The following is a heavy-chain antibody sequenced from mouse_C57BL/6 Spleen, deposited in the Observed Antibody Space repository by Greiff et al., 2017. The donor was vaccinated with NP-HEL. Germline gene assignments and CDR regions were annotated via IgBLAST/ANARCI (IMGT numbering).Heavy chain of an antibody. V-gene: IGHV1-54*01. CDR1: GYAFTNYL. Sequence: VQLQQSGAELVRPGTSVKVSCKASGYAFTNYLIEWVKQRPGQGLEWIGVINPGSGGTNYNEKFKGKATLTADKSSSTAYMQLSSLTSEDAAVYFCARSGDYGSSSWFAYWGQGTLVTVSA. CDR3: ARSGDYGSSSWFAY. D-gene: IGHD1-1*01. CDR2: INPGSGGT. J-gene: IGHJ3*01.